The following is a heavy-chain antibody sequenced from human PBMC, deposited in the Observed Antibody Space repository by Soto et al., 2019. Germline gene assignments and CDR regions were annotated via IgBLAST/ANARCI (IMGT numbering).Heavy chain of an antibody. Sequence: QVQLQESGPGLVKPSETLSLTCSVSGGPISSYYWNWIRQPPGKGLEWIGDVFYTGSTDYNPSLKSRVTMSIDTSRNQFSLKLTSVTAADTAVYYCARAFGSTMPSLVWGQGTLVTVSS. CDR1: GGPISSYY. J-gene: IGHJ4*02. D-gene: IGHD2-2*01. V-gene: IGHV4-59*01. CDR3: ARAFGSTMPSLV. CDR2: VFYTGST.